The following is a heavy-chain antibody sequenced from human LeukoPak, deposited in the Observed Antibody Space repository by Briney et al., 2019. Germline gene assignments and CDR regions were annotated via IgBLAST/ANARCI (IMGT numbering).Heavy chain of an antibody. Sequence: GGSLRLSCAASGFTFSSYAMSWVRQAPGKGLEWVSAISGSGGSTYYADSVKGRFTISRDNSKNTLYLQMNSLRAEDTAVYYCAKDTLLFPEGGDFDYWGQGTLVTVSS. J-gene: IGHJ4*02. CDR1: GFTFSSYA. CDR3: AKDTLLFPEGGDFDY. D-gene: IGHD1-14*01. CDR2: ISGSGGST. V-gene: IGHV3-23*01.